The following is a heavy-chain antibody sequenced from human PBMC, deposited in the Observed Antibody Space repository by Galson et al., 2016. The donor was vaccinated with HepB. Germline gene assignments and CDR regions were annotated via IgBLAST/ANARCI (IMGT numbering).Heavy chain of an antibody. CDR1: GFSLNTNGVA. D-gene: IGHD6-13*01. J-gene: IGHJ4*02. CDR2: IYWDDDT. V-gene: IGHV2-5*02. Sequence: PALVKPTQTLTLTCTFSGFSLNTNGVAVGWIRQPPGKALEWLALIYWDDDTRYSPSLKSRLTTTKDSSKNQVVLTMTHMDPVDTATYYCAHSGEGISTTGTLFDYWGQGTLVTVSS. CDR3: AHSGEGISTTGTLFDY.